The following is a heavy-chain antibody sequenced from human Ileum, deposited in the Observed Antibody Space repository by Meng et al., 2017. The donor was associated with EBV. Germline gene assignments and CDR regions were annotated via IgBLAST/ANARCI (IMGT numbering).Heavy chain of an antibody. CDR2: IYHSGST. Sequence: HVRLRETCRGLVKPAGSLSLTRAVSGGSISSSNWWSWVRQPPGKGLEWIGEIYHSGSTNYNPSLKSRVTISVDKSKNQFSLNLSSVTAADTAVYYCARVGQWLPIDYWGQGTLVTVSS. CDR3: ARVGQWLPIDY. CDR1: GGSISSSNW. D-gene: IGHD6-19*01. V-gene: IGHV4-4*02. J-gene: IGHJ4*02.